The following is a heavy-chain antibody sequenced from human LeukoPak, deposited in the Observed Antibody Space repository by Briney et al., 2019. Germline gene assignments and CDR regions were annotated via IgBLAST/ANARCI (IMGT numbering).Heavy chain of an antibody. CDR2: ISSSSSTI. CDR1: GSTFSSYS. CDR3: ARDRKTYYDFWSGYRHTGIDY. Sequence: GGSLRLSCAASGSTFSSYSMNWVRQAPGKGLEWVSSISSSSSTIYYADSVKGRFTISRDNAKNSLYLQMNSLRAEDTAVYYCARDRKTYYDFWSGYRHTGIDYWGQGTLVTVSS. V-gene: IGHV3-48*01. J-gene: IGHJ4*02. D-gene: IGHD3-3*01.